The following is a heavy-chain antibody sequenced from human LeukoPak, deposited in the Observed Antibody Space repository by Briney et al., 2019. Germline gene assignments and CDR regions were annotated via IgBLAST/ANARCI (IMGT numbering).Heavy chain of an antibody. Sequence: ASVKVSCKASGYTFTSYGISWVRQAPGQGLEWMGWIGAYNGNTNYAQKLQGRVTMTTDTSTSTAYMELRSLRSDDTAVYYCARRLYDYVSWSRADWFDPWGQGTLVTVSS. D-gene: IGHD3-16*01. CDR1: GYTFTSYG. J-gene: IGHJ5*02. V-gene: IGHV1-18*01. CDR2: IGAYNGNT. CDR3: ARRLYDYVSWSRADWFDP.